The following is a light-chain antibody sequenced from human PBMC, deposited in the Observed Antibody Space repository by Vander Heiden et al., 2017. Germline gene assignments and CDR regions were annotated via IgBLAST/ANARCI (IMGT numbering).Light chain of an antibody. Sequence: EIVLTQSPATLSLSPGERATLSCRASQSVSSYLAWYQQKPGQAPRLLIYDASNRATGIPARFSGSGSGTDFTLTISSLEPEDFAVYYCQQCGNPHTFGGGTKVEIK. CDR2: DAS. V-gene: IGKV3-11*01. CDR1: QSVSSY. J-gene: IGKJ4*01. CDR3: QQCGNPHT.